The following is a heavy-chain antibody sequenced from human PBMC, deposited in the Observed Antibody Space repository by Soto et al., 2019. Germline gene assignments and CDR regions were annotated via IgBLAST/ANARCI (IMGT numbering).Heavy chain of an antibody. CDR1: GGSISSGGYY. V-gene: IGHV4-31*03. CDR3: ARDMSSGWPNDAFDI. Sequence: SETLSLTCTVSGGSISSGGYYWSWIRQHPGKGLEWIGYIYYSGSTYYNPSLKSRVTISVDTSKNQFSLKLSSVTAADTAVYYCARDMSSGWPNDAFDIWGQGTMVTVSS. D-gene: IGHD6-19*01. CDR2: IYYSGST. J-gene: IGHJ3*02.